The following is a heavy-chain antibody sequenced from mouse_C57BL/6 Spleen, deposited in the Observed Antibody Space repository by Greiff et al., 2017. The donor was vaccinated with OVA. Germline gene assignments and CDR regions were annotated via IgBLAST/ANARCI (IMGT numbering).Heavy chain of an antibody. Sequence: VQLQQSGAELVRPGASVTLSCKASGYTFTDYEMHWVKQTPVHGLEWIGAIDPETGGTAYNQKFKGKAILTADTSSSTAYMELRSLTSEDSAVYYCTLYDYDGAWFAYWGQGTLVTVSA. V-gene: IGHV1-15*01. CDR2: IDPETGGT. D-gene: IGHD2-4*01. CDR1: GYTFTDYE. J-gene: IGHJ3*01. CDR3: TLYDYDGAWFAY.